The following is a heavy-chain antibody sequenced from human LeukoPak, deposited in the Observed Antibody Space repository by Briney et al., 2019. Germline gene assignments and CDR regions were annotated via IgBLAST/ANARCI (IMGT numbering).Heavy chain of an antibody. CDR2: ISSSGSTI. D-gene: IGHD3-10*02. CDR3: VELGITMIGGV. J-gene: IGHJ6*04. Sequence: PGGSLRLACAASGFTFSSYEMNWVRQAPGKGLEWVSYISSSGSTIYYADSVKGRFTISRDNAKNSLYLQMNSLRAEDTAVYYCVELGITMIGGVWGKGTTVTISS. V-gene: IGHV3-48*03. CDR1: GFTFSSYE.